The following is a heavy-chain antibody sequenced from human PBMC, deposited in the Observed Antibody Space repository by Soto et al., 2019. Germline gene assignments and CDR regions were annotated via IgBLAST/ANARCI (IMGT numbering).Heavy chain of an antibody. CDR1: GFTFSNYW. J-gene: IGHJ4*02. V-gene: IGHV3-74*01. D-gene: IGHD5-18*01. Sequence: PGGSLRLSCTTSGFTFSNYWMHWVRQAPGEELAWVSRISSDGTTTTYADSVKGRFTISRDNAKNTLYLQMNSLGPGDTAVYYCATAGSRAYSYAFDSWAQGSQVTVTS. CDR2: ISSDGTTT. CDR3: ATAGSRAYSYAFDS.